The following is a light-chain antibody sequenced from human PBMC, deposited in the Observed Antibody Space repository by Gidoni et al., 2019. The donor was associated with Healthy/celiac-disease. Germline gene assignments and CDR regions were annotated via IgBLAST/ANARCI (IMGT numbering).Light chain of an antibody. V-gene: IGKV3-15*01. CDR3: QQYNNWLALT. CDR2: GAS. J-gene: IGKJ4*01. CDR1: QSVSSN. Sequence: EIVMTQSPATLSGSPGERATLSCRASQSVSSNLAWYQQKPGQAPRPLIYGASTRATGIPARFSGSGSGTEITLTISSLQSEDFAVYYCQQYNNWLALTFGGGTKVEIK.